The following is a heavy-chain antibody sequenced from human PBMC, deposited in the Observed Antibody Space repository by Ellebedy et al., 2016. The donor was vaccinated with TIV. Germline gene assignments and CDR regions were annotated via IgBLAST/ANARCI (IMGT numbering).Heavy chain of an antibody. V-gene: IGHV3-7*01. J-gene: IGHJ4*02. D-gene: IGHD3-3*01. CDR2: IKQDGSEK. CDR3: ARVATIFGVVIIRLFDY. Sequence: GGSLRLSCAASGFTFSSYWMSWVRQAPGKGLEWVANIKQDGSEKYYVDFVKGRFTISRDNAKNSLYLQMNSLRAEDTAVYYCARVATIFGVVIIRLFDYWGQGTLVTVSS. CDR1: GFTFSSYW.